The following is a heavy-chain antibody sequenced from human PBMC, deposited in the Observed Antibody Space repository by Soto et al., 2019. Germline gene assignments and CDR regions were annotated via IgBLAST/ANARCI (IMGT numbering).Heavy chain of an antibody. J-gene: IGHJ4*02. V-gene: IGHV4-34*01. CDR3: ERVRPVTHYYFDY. D-gene: IGHD2-21*02. Sequence: PSETLSLTCAVYGGSFSGYYWSWIRQPPGKGLEWIGEINHSGSTNYNPSLKSRVTISVDTSKNQFSLKLSSVTAADTAVYYCERVRPVTHYYFDYWGQGTLVTVSS. CDR2: INHSGST. CDR1: GGSFSGYY.